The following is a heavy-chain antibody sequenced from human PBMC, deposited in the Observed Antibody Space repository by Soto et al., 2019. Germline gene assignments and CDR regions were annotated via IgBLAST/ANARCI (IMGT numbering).Heavy chain of an antibody. V-gene: IGHV4-34*01. D-gene: IGHD2-2*01. Sequence: SETLSLTCAVYGGSFSGYYWSWIRQPPGKGLEWIGEINHSGSTNYNPSLKSRVTISVDTSKNQFSLKLSSVTAADTAVYYCARAELIPAAYYYYYYGMDVWGQGTTVTVSS. CDR1: GGSFSGYY. CDR2: INHSGST. J-gene: IGHJ6*02. CDR3: ARAELIPAAYYYYYYGMDV.